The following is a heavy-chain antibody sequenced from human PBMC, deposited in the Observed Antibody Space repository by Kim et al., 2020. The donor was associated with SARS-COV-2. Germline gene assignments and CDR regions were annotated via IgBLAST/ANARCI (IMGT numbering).Heavy chain of an antibody. J-gene: IGHJ4*02. V-gene: IGHV3-53*01. D-gene: IGHD3-10*01. CDR1: GVAVSTNY. Sequence: GGSLRLSCAASGVAVSTNYMSWVRQAPGKGLEWVSLLTSDGRPNYADSVKGRFTISRDSSKNTLFLQMNSLRADDTAVYFGARVSRAGYFDYLGQGTLV. CDR2: LTSDGRP. CDR3: ARVSRAGYFDY.